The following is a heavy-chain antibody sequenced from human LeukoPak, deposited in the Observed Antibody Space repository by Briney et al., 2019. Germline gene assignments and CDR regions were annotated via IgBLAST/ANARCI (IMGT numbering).Heavy chain of an antibody. CDR3: ARGAWYNSAYTALHYFDY. J-gene: IGHJ4*02. D-gene: IGHD6-19*01. CDR1: GYTFTNYD. Sequence: ASVRVSCKASGYTFTNYDINWVRQATGQGLEWMGWMNPNNGNAGYAQKFQDKVTKTRDTSISTAYMELSSLRSEDTAIYYCARGAWYNSAYTALHYFDYWGQGTLVTVSS. CDR2: MNPNNGNA. V-gene: IGHV1-8*01.